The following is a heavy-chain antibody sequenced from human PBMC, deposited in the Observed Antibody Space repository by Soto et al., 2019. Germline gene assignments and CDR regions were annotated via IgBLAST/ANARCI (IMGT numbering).Heavy chain of an antibody. CDR3: ARDEGGYDILTGYYKAHHFDQ. CDR2: ISPHNRNT. D-gene: IGHD3-9*01. J-gene: IGHJ4*02. V-gene: IGHV1-18*01. Sequence: QVPLVQSGAEVKRPGDSVKVSCQASGYTFGHFYITWVRQAPGQGLEWMGAISPHNRNTNYAEKFRDRVTMTTDTSTTTAYMELRSLRSDDTAVYYCARDEGGYDILTGYYKAHHFDQWGQGALVTVSS. CDR1: GYTFGHFY.